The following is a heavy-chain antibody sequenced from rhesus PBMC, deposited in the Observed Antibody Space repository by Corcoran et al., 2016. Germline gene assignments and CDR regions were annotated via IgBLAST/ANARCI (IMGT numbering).Heavy chain of an antibody. J-gene: IGHJ4*01. D-gene: IGHD3-3*01. CDR3: ARDKITIFVLVINYFDY. Sequence: QAQLQESGPGLGTPSATLSLTCAVPGGSIGSNPWSWIPQPPGKGLGGVGRIAGSGGSPDYHPYLKSRVTISTDTSKNQFSLKLSSVTSADTAVYYCARDKITIFVLVINYFDYWGQGVLVTVSS. CDR2: IAGSGGSP. V-gene: IGHV4-160*01. CDR1: GGSIGSNP.